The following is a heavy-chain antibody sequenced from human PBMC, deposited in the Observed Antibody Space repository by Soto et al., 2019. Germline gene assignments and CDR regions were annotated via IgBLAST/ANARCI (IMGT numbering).Heavy chain of an antibody. CDR3: ARGVTMVRGVIHTPYFDY. D-gene: IGHD3-10*01. V-gene: IGHV4-31*03. J-gene: IGHJ4*02. CDR1: GGSISSGGYY. Sequence: QVQLQESGPGLVKPSQTLSLTCTVSGGSISSGGYYWSWIRQHPGKGLEWIGYIYYSGSTYYNPSPKGRVTISVDTSKSQFSLKLSSVTAADTAVYYCARGVTMVRGVIHTPYFDYWGQGTLVTVSS. CDR2: IYYSGST.